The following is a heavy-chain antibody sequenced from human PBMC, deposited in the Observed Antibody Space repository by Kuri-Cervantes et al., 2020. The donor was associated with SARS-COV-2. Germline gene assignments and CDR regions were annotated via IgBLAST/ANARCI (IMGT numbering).Heavy chain of an antibody. D-gene: IGHD3-9*01. V-gene: IGHV3-7*01. Sequence: GESLKISCAASGFTFSSYWMSWVRQAPGKGLEWVANIKQDGSEKYYVDSVKGRFTISRDNSKNTLYLQMNSLRAEDTAVYYCARDYNVLRYFDWLGGYYGMDVWGQGTTVTVSS. CDR2: IKQDGSEK. CDR1: GFTFSSYW. J-gene: IGHJ6*02. CDR3: ARDYNVLRYFDWLGGYYGMDV.